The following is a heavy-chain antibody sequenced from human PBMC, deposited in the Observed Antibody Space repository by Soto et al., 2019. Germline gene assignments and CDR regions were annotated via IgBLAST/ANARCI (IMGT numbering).Heavy chain of an antibody. CDR1: GYTFTTYA. D-gene: IGHD2-2*02. Sequence: ASVKVSCKASGYTFTTYAIHWVRQAPGQRLEWMGWINAGNGKTKYSQKFQDRVTITRDTSATTAYMELSSLTSEDTAVYYCARAGDDCSTTSCYMIDYWGQGTLVTVSS. CDR3: ARAGDDCSTTSCYMIDY. J-gene: IGHJ4*02. V-gene: IGHV1-3*01. CDR2: INAGNGKT.